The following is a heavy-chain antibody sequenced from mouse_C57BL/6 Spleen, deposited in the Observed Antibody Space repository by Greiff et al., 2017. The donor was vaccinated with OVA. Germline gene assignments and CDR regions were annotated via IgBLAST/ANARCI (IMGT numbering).Heavy chain of an antibody. CDR3: ARSHGSSYVSASDFDV. V-gene: IGHV1-50*01. J-gene: IGHJ1*03. D-gene: IGHD1-1*01. CDR2: IDPSDSYT. Sequence: QVQLQQPGAELVKPGASVKLSCKASGYTFTSYWMQWVKQRPGQGLEWIGEIDPSDSYTNYNQKFKGKATLTVDTSSSTAYMQLSSLTSEDSAVYYCARSHGSSYVSASDFDVWGTGTTVTVSS. CDR1: GYTFTSYW.